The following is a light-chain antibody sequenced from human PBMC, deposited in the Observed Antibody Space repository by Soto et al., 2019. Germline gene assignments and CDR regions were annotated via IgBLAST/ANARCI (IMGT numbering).Light chain of an antibody. CDR2: GAS. V-gene: IGKV3-20*01. CDR1: QSVSSGY. J-gene: IGKJ1*01. Sequence: EIVLTQSPGTLSLSPGEIATLSFSASQSVSSGYLAWYQQKPGQAPRLLIYGASNRATGIPDRFSGSGSGTDFTLTISRLEPEDFAVYYCQQYGSSPRTFGQGTKVDIK. CDR3: QQYGSSPRT.